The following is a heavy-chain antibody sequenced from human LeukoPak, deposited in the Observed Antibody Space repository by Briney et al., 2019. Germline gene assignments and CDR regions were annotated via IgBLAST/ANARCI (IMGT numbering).Heavy chain of an antibody. D-gene: IGHD6-19*01. CDR2: IKHDGSEK. CDR3: GGGWYVDS. J-gene: IGHJ4*02. CDR1: GFIFSSYW. Sequence: GGSLRLSCAASGFIFSSYWMTWVRQAPGKGLEWVANIKHDGSEKYYVDSVKGRFTISRDNAKNSLYLHMNNLTGDDTAVYYCGGGWYVDSWGQGTLVTVSS. V-gene: IGHV3-7*01.